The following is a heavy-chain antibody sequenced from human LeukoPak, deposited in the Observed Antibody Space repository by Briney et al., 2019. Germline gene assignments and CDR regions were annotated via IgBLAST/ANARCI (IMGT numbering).Heavy chain of an antibody. CDR1: GFTFSSYG. J-gene: IGHJ6*03. V-gene: IGHV3-30*02. Sequence: PGGSRRLSCAASGFTFSSYGMHWVRQAPGKGLEWVAFIRYDGSNKYYADSMKGRFTISRDNSKNTLYLQMNSLRAEDTAVYYCAKDRVTTYYYYMDVWGKGTTVTVSS. CDR3: AKDRVTTYYYYMDV. D-gene: IGHD4-11*01. CDR2: IRYDGSNK.